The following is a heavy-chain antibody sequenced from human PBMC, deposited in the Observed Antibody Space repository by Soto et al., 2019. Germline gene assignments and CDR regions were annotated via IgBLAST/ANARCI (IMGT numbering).Heavy chain of an antibody. V-gene: IGHV5-10-1*01. CDR3: ARHQWMNWFDP. Sequence: GESLKISCNGSGYSFTIYWISWVRQMPGKGLEWMGRIDPSDSYTNYSPSFQGHVTISADKSISTAYLQWSSLKASDTAMYYCARHQWMNWFDPWGQGTLVPVS. J-gene: IGHJ5*02. D-gene: IGHD5-12*01. CDR2: IDPSDSYT. CDR1: GYSFTIYW.